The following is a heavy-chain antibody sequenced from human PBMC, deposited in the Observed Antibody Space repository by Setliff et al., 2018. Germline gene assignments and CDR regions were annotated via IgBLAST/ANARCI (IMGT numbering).Heavy chain of an antibody. V-gene: IGHV3-48*03. CDR1: GFTFSSYE. Sequence: AGSLRLSCAASGFTFSSYEMNWVRQAPGKGLEWVSYISSSGSTIYYADSVKGRFTISRDNAKNSLYLQMNSLRAEDTAVYYCACPDILTGLYDYWGQGTLVTVSS. D-gene: IGHD3-9*01. J-gene: IGHJ4*02. CDR2: ISSSGSTI. CDR3: ACPDILTGLYDY.